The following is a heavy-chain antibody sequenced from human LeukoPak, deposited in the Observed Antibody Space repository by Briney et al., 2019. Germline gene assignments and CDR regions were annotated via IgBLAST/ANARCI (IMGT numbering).Heavy chain of an antibody. V-gene: IGHV1-69*13. CDR1: GGTFSSYA. Sequence: ASVKVSCKASGGTFSSYAISWVRQAPGQGLEWMGGIIPIFGTANYAQKFQGRVTITADESTSTAYMELSSLRSEDTAVYYCARDNGGYYDFWSGFYTWGQGTLVTVSS. CDR3: ARDNGGYYDFWSGFYT. D-gene: IGHD3-3*01. J-gene: IGHJ5*02. CDR2: IIPIFGTA.